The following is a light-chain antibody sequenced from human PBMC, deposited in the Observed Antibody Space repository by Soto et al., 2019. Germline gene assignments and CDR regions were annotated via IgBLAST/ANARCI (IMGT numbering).Light chain of an antibody. CDR1: QSVSSY. Sequence: IMLTPAPARLTPQHRSAATLSCMVSQSVSSYLAWYQQKPGQAPRLLIYDASNRATGIQARFSGSGSGTDLTLTISSLEPEDFAIYYFQQRSNWILINLGQGTLLEIK. V-gene: IGKV3-11*01. CDR2: DAS. J-gene: IGKJ5*01. CDR3: QQRSNWILIN.